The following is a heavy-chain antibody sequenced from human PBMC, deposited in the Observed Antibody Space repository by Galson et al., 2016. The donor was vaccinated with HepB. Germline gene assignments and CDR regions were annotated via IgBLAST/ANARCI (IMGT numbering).Heavy chain of an antibody. V-gene: IGHV3-66*01. CDR1: GFTFSTYW. CDR2: IYRGGST. J-gene: IGHJ2*01. Sequence: SLRLSCAASGFTFSTYWMTWVRQAPGKGLEWVSVIYRGGSTYYADSVKGRFTISRDNSKNAVYVQMSSLRVEDTAVYYCAREARTDGYREWYFDLWGRGTLVTVSS. D-gene: IGHD5-24*01. CDR3: AREARTDGYREWYFDL.